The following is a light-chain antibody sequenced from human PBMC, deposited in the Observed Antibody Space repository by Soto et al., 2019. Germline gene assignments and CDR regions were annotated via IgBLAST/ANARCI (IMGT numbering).Light chain of an antibody. CDR2: GAS. CDR1: QSVSIN. J-gene: IGKJ1*01. V-gene: IGKV3-15*01. Sequence: EIVMTQSPATLSVSPGERVTLSCRASQSVSINLAWYQQKPGQAPRLLINGASTRATGIPARFSGSGSGTEFTLTISSLESEDSAIYYCQQYNNWWTFGQGTKVEI. CDR3: QQYNNWWT.